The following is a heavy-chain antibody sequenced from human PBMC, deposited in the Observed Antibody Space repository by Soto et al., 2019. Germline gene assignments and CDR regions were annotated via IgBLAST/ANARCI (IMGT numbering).Heavy chain of an antibody. Sequence: GGSLRLSCAASGFSFSNYGMSWVRQAPGKGLEWVSSLSGSGGSTYYADSVKGRFTISRDNSKNTLYLQMNNLRAEDTAIFYCAKYARVRLTTGFDYWGQGTLVTVSS. CDR3: AKYARVRLTTGFDY. CDR1: GFSFSNYG. J-gene: IGHJ4*02. D-gene: IGHD4-17*01. V-gene: IGHV3-23*01. CDR2: LSGSGGST.